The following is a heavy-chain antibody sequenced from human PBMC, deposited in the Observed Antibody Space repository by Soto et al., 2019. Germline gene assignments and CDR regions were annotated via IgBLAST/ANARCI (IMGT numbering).Heavy chain of an antibody. V-gene: IGHV1-69*10. CDR1: GGTFSSYA. CDR3: ARDRTAGTPNYGMDV. J-gene: IGHJ6*02. CDR2: IIPILGIA. Sequence: ASVKVSCKASGGTFSSYAISWVRQAPGQGLEWMGGIIPILGIANYAQKFQGRVTITADKSTSTAYMELSSLRSEDTAVYYCARDRTAGTPNYGMDVWGQGTTVTVSS. D-gene: IGHD1-1*01.